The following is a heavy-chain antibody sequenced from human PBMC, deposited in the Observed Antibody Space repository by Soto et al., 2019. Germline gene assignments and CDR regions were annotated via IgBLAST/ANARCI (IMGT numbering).Heavy chain of an antibody. D-gene: IGHD3-16*01. V-gene: IGHV4-59*08. CDR1: NGSISPNY. CDR3: ARLGAYFQALDS. J-gene: IGHJ4*02. Sequence: QVPLQESGPGLVKPSETLSLTCTVSNGSISPNYWSWIRQPPGKGLEWIGYIYFAGTTTYNPSLKSRVTISLDASKNRFSLRLTSVTAADTAVYYCARLGAYFQALDSWGQGTLVTVSS. CDR2: IYFAGTT.